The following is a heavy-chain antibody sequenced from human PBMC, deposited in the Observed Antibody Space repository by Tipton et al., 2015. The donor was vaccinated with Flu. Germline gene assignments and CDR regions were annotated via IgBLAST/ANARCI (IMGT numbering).Heavy chain of an antibody. J-gene: IGHJ4*02. CDR2: IYTSGFS. V-gene: IGHV4-61*02. CDR3: ARGPGAATQEAFDY. D-gene: IGHD1-26*01. Sequence: TLSLTCTGGSISSGSYYWSWIRQSAGKGLEWIGRIYTSGFSDYNPSFRSRVTISIDTSKNQLSLNLNSVTAADTAVYYCARGPGAATQEAFDYWGRGTLVTVSS. CDR1: GSISSGSYY.